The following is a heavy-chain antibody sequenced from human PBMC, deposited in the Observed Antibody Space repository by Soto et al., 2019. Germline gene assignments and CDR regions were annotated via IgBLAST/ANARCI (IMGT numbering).Heavy chain of an antibody. V-gene: IGHV4-39*02. CDR1: NGSITTTSYN. CDR2: IYYTGST. CDR3: AREGSF. Sequence: QMQLQESGPGLVKPSETLSLTCTVSNGSITTTSYNWGCIRQSPGKGLEWIGTIYYTGSTSYNQSLKSRVDVAVDTSKNHFSLKLASVHASETAVYYWAREGSFWGQGTLVIVSS. J-gene: IGHJ4*02. D-gene: IGHD3-16*02.